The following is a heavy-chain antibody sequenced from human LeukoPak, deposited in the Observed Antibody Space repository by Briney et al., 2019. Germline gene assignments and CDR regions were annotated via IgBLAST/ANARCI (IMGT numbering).Heavy chain of an antibody. J-gene: IGHJ4*02. D-gene: IGHD4-17*01. CDR3: AKARYGDYSYYFDY. V-gene: IGHV3-23*01. Sequence: GGSLRLSCAASGFTFSSYAMSWVRQAPGKGLEWVSAISGSGGSTCYADSVKGRFTISRDNSKNTLYLQMNSLRAEDTAVYYCAKARYGDYSYYFDYWGQGTLVTVSS. CDR2: ISGSGGST. CDR1: GFTFSSYA.